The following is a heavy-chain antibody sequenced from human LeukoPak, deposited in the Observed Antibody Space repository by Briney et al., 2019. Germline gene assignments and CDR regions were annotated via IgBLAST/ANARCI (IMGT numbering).Heavy chain of an antibody. Sequence: SETLSLTCIVPGGSISSSSYYWAWIRQSPGKGLEWIGTFSSGGSAYYNPSLTSRVSISKDTSDNRFSLRLYSVTAADTAVYYCARKQTGTTYDVWGQGTQVTVSS. CDR3: ARKQTGTTYDV. J-gene: IGHJ4*02. CDR1: GGSISSSSYY. D-gene: IGHD1-7*01. V-gene: IGHV4-39*07. CDR2: FSSGGSA.